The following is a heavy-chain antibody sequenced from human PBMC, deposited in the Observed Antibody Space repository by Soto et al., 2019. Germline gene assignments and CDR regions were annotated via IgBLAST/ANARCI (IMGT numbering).Heavy chain of an antibody. CDR2: ISYDGSNK. Sequence: QVQLVESGGGVVQPGRSLRLSCAASGFTFSSYAMHWVRQAPGKGLEWVAVISYDGSNKYYADSVKGRFTISRDNSKNTLYLQMNSLRAEDTAVYYCARDGYNYGXFXYXGQGTLX. V-gene: IGHV3-30-3*01. CDR3: ARDGYNYGXFXY. J-gene: IGHJ4*02. CDR1: GFTFSSYA. D-gene: IGHD5-12*01.